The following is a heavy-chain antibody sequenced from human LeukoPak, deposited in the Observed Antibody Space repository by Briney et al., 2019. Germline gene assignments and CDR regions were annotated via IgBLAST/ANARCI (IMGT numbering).Heavy chain of an antibody. CDR3: GAVVVTAIHYTDV. CDR2: IIPIFGTA. D-gene: IGHD2-21*02. CDR1: AGTFSSYA. V-gene: IGHV1-69*06. J-gene: IGHJ6*03. Sequence: ASVKVFCKASAGTFSSYAISWVRQAPGQGLEWMGGIIPIFGTANYAQKFQGRVTITADKSTRTAYMELSSLRSEDTAVYYCGAVVVTAIHYTDVWGKGTTVTVSS.